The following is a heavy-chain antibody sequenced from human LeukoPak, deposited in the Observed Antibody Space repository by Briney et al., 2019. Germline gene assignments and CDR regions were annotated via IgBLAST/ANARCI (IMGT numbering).Heavy chain of an antibody. J-gene: IGHJ4*02. Sequence: ASVKVSCKASGYTLTSYDINWVRQAAGQGLEWMGWMNPNSGRTGYAQNFQGRITITRNTSISTAYMELSSLRSEDTAVYYCTRETSSRYFDYWGQGTLVTVSS. V-gene: IGHV1-8*01. CDR2: MNPNSGRT. CDR1: GYTLTSYD. CDR3: TRETSSRYFDY.